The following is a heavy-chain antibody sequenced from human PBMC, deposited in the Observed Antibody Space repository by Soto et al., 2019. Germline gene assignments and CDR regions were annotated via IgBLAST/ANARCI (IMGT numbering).Heavy chain of an antibody. CDR3: AKPASVGVCYKCAREV. V-gene: IGHV4-30-4*01. CDR2: IQYCGRT. J-gene: IGHJ6*02. Sequence: SETLSSPYTLSGGPTRSSGYNWSWKQQAPGQGLEWLGYIQYCGRTSSNSPLKRRFTMTLATSKNQFSLKLSSVTAADTAVYYSAKPASVGVCYKCAREVWGQGTTVAV. CDR1: GGPTRSSGYN. D-gene: IGHD2-8*01.